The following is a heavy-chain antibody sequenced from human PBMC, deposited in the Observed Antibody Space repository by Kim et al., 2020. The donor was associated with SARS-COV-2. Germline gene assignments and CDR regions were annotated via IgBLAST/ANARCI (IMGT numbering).Heavy chain of an antibody. Sequence: SLKSRVTISVDTSKTQFSLKLSSVTAADTAVYYCARDSRIAAAGTYGMDVWGQGTTVTVSS. CDR3: ARDSRIAAAGTYGMDV. V-gene: IGHV4-59*01. J-gene: IGHJ6*02. D-gene: IGHD6-13*01.